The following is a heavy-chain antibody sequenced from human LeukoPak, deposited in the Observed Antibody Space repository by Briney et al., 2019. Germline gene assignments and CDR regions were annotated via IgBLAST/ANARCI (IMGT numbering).Heavy chain of an antibody. Sequence: PGGSLRLSCAASGFTFSSYGMHWVRQAPGKGLEWVAVIWYDGSNKYYADSVKGRFTISRDNSKNTLYLQMNSLRAEDTAVYYCARDSTDFRYCTNGVCFYFDYWGQGTLVTVSS. CDR3: ARDSTDFRYCTNGVCFYFDY. V-gene: IGHV3-33*08. CDR1: GFTFSSYG. CDR2: IWYDGSNK. J-gene: IGHJ4*02. D-gene: IGHD2-8*01.